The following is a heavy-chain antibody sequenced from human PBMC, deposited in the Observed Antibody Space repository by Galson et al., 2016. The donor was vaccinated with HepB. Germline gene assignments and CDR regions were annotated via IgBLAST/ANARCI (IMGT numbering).Heavy chain of an antibody. CDR1: GFIFGDYA. CDR3: AKAHTFFYYDSRGVIDY. J-gene: IGHJ4*02. CDR2: ISRDGDNK. Sequence: SLRLSCAGSGFIFGDYAMHWVRQAPGKGLEWVAFISRDGDNKFYADSVRGRFTISRDNSKNTLSLQMNNLRAEDTAVFHCAKAHTFFYYDSRGVIDYWGQGTMVTVSS. V-gene: IGHV3-30-3*02. D-gene: IGHD3-22*01.